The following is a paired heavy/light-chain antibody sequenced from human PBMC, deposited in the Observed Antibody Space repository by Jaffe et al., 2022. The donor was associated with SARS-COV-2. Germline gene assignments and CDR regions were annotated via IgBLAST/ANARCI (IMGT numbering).Heavy chain of an antibody. CDR3: ARVVHRAFDI. J-gene: IGHJ3*02. CDR1: GGSISSGSYF. D-gene: IGHD3-10*01. V-gene: IGHV4-61*02. CDR2: IYNSGST. Sequence: QVQLQESGPGLVKPSQTLSLTCTVSGGSISSGSYFWSWIRQPAGKGLEWIGRIYNSGSTSYSPSLQSRVTISVDTSNNQVSLKLSSVTAADTAVYYCARVVHRAFDIWGQGTMVTVSS.
Light chain of an antibody. Sequence: QSVLTQPPSVSGAPGQRVTISCTGSSSNIGAGYDVNWYQQLPGTAPKLLIYGNSNRPSGVPDQFSGSRSATSASLAISGLQAEDEADYYCQSYDSSLYSYVFGTGTKVTVL. CDR1: SSNIGAGYD. CDR3: QSYDSSLYSYV. J-gene: IGLJ1*01. V-gene: IGLV1-40*01. CDR2: GNS.